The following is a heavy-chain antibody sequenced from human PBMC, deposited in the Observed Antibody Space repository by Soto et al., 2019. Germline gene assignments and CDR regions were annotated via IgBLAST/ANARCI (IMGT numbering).Heavy chain of an antibody. CDR2: IYHTGST. D-gene: IGHD2-15*01. CDR3: ATLPPRIVVVVLPIPS. Sequence: QVQLQQSGPRLARPSGTLSLPCVVSGGSISSTNWWTWVRQTPGKGLAWIGEIYHTGSTKYNPSLKNRVTISLDKSNNPFSLNLRSVTAADTAVYYCATLPPRIVVVVLPIPSWGQGTLVTVSS. V-gene: IGHV4-4*02. J-gene: IGHJ4*02. CDR1: GGSISSTNW.